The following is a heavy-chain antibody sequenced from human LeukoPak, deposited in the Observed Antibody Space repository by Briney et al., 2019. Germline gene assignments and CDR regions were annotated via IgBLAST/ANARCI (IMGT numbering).Heavy chain of an antibody. V-gene: IGHV3-23*01. CDR2: ISGSGGKT. Sequence: GGSLRLSCAASGFTFSVYAMSWVRQAPGKGLEWVSAISGSGGKTYYVDSVKGRFTISRDNYKNTLYLQMNRLRDEGTDGYYLAKVSPPMISFGGIIVSGFDFWGQGTLVTVSS. D-gene: IGHD3-16*02. CDR1: GFTFSVYA. CDR3: AKVSPPMISFGGIIVSGFDF. J-gene: IGHJ4*02.